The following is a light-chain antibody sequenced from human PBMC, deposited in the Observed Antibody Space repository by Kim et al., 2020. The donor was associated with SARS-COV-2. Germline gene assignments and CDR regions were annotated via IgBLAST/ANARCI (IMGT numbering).Light chain of an antibody. CDR3: QRSGRSSWA. CDR1: QSLSSSS. V-gene: IGKV3-20*01. CDR2: GTS. Sequence: DIVLTQSPGTLSLSPGERATLSCRASQSLSSSSLAWYQQKPGRAPRLLIYGTSIRATGIPDRFSGDASGTDFTLTISRLEPEDFAVYYCQRSGRSSWAFGQGSKVDIK. J-gene: IGKJ1*01.